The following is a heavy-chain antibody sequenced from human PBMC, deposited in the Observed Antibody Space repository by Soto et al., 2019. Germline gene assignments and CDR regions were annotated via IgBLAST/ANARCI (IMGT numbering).Heavy chain of an antibody. J-gene: IGHJ6*02. CDR1: GFSLSTSGMC. CDR3: ARIPGIVGATAYADV. D-gene: IGHD1-26*01. Sequence: SGPTLVNPTQTLTLTCTFSGFSLSTSGMCVSWIRQPPGKALEWLALIDWDDDKYYSTSLKTRLTISKDTSKNQVVLTMTNMDPVDTATYYCARIPGIVGATAYADVWGQGTTVTVSS. CDR2: IDWDDDK. V-gene: IGHV2-70*01.